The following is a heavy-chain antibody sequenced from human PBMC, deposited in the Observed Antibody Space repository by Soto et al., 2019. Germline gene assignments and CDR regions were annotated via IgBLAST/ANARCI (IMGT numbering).Heavy chain of an antibody. CDR1: GFTFSNAW. CDR2: IKSKTDGGTT. J-gene: IGHJ6*02. CDR3: TTDSSGYTTKVRYYYGMDV. D-gene: IGHD3-22*01. V-gene: IGHV3-15*07. Sequence: GGSLRLSCAASGFTFSNAWMNWVRQAPGKGLEWVGRIKSKTDGGTTDYAAPVKGRFTISRDDSKNTLYLQMNSLKTEDTAVYYCTTDSSGYTTKVRYYYGMDVWGQGTTVTVSS.